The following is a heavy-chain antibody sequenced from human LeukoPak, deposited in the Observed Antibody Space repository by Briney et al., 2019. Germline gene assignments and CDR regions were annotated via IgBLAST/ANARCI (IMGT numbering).Heavy chain of an antibody. D-gene: IGHD5-12*01. CDR3: ARDRGYGLYYFYGMDV. V-gene: IGHV4-59*01. CDR1: GXSISSYY. Sequence: SETLSLTCTVSGXSISSYYWSWIRQPPGKGLEWIGYIYYSGSTNYNPSLKSRVTISVDTSKNQFSLNLSSVTAADTAVYYCARDRGYGLYYFYGMDVWGQGTTVTVSS. CDR2: IYYSGST. J-gene: IGHJ6*02.